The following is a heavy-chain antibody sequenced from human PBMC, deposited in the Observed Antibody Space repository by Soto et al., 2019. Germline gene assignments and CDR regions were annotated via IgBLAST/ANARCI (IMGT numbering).Heavy chain of an antibody. Sequence: QTLSLTCVGSGDPVSSNSVAWNWVRQSPSRGLEWLGRTHYRSRWYSDYAVSVRSRIDINADTSKNQVSLQLNSVTPEDTAVYYCARSEEDSDYYYYGMDVWGQGTTVTVSS. V-gene: IGHV6-1*01. D-gene: IGHD2-15*01. CDR3: ARSEEDSDYYYYGMDV. CDR1: GDPVSSNSVA. J-gene: IGHJ6*02. CDR2: THYRSRWYS.